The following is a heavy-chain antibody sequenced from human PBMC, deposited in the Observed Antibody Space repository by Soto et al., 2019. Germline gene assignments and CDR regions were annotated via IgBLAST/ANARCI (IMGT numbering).Heavy chain of an antibody. D-gene: IGHD3-10*01. CDR3: TRDGSGSYD. Sequence: EVQLVESGGGLVKPGGSLRLSCAASGFTFSNAWMSWVRQSAGKGLEWVGRIKSKTEGGTTDYAAPVKGRFTISRDDSNNTLSLQMNSLKTEDTAVYYCTRDGSGSYDWGQGTLVTVCS. CDR2: IKSKTEGGTT. V-gene: IGHV3-15*01. CDR1: GFTFSNAW. J-gene: IGHJ4*02.